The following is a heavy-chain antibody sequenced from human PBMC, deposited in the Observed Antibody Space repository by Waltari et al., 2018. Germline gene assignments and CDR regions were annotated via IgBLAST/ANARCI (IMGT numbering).Heavy chain of an antibody. CDR2: VYHSGNT. CDR3: VRRGEGTMVYNDAFDF. CDR1: GGSVNSREW. D-gene: IGHD3-10*01. J-gene: IGHJ3*01. V-gene: IGHV4-4*02. Sequence: QVQLQESGPGLVKPSGTLSLICSVSGGSVNSREWGTWVRQPPGKGLEWIGEVYHSGNTNYNPSLKSRVTISVDKTKNQFSLKLTSVTAADTAVYYCVRRGEGTMVYNDAFDFWGLGTKVTVSS.